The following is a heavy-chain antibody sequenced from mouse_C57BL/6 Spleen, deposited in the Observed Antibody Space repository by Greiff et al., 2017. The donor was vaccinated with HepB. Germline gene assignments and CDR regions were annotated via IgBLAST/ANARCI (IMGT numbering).Heavy chain of an antibody. CDR1: GFTFSSYA. CDR2: ISDGGSYT. Sequence: EVQRVESGGGLVKPGGSLKLSCAASGFTFSSYAMSWVRQTPEKRLEWVATISDGGSYTYYPDNVKGRFTISRDNAKNNLYLQMSHLKSEDTAMYYCARGEGYGVFAYWGQGTLVTVSA. CDR3: ARGEGYGVFAY. V-gene: IGHV5-4*01. J-gene: IGHJ3*01. D-gene: IGHD2-2*01.